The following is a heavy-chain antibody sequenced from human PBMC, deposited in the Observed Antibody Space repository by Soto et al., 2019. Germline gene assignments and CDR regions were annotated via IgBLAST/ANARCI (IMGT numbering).Heavy chain of an antibody. CDR3: ARVVTVVKSFHYWYFDL. J-gene: IGHJ2*01. Sequence: SVKVSCKASGGTFSSYAISWVRQAPGQGLEWMGGIIPMFGTTNYAQKFQGRVTITADESTSTAYMELSSLRSEDTAVYYCARVVTVVKSFHYWYFDLWGRGTLVTISS. V-gene: IGHV1-69*13. CDR1: GGTFSSYA. D-gene: IGHD2-15*01. CDR2: IIPMFGTT.